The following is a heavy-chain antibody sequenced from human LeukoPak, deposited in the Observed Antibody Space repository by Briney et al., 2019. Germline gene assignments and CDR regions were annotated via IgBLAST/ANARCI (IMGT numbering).Heavy chain of an antibody. D-gene: IGHD1-26*01. Sequence: QPGRSLRLSCAASGFTSSSSGMHWVRQAPGKGLDWVSSISSGSDSIFYADSVRDRFTISRDNAKNSLYLQMNSLRAEDTAVYYGARDLVGAIADAFDIWGQGTMVTVSS. CDR2: ISSGSDSI. CDR3: ARDLVGAIADAFDI. CDR1: GFTSSSSG. V-gene: IGHV3-21*01. J-gene: IGHJ3*02.